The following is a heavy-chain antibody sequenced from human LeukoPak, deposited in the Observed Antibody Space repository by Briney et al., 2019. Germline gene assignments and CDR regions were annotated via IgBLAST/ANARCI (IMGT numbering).Heavy chain of an antibody. CDR2: ISYDGSNK. Sequence: GRSLRLSCAASEFTFSSYAMHWVRQAPGKGLEWVAVISYDGSNKYYADSVKGRFTISRDNSKNTLYLQMNSLRAEDTAVYYCASHGILTDYFDYWGQGTLVTVSS. D-gene: IGHD3-9*01. CDR1: EFTFSSYA. CDR3: ASHGILTDYFDY. V-gene: IGHV3-30*01. J-gene: IGHJ4*02.